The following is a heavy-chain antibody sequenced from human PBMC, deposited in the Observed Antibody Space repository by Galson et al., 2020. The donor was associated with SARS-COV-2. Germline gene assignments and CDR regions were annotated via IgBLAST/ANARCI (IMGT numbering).Heavy chain of an antibody. CDR2: INGHGRVK. V-gene: IGHV3-7*05. D-gene: IGHD3-16*01. CDR3: AKAGGPGYLDY. Sequence: TGGSLRLSCAVSGFTLSTSWINWVRQAPGKGLEWVANINGHGRVKAFVDSVRGRLTISTDNANNIVYLEMTSLRAEDTAVYYCAKAGGPGYLDYWGQGTLVTVSS. J-gene: IGHJ4*02. CDR1: GFTLSTSW.